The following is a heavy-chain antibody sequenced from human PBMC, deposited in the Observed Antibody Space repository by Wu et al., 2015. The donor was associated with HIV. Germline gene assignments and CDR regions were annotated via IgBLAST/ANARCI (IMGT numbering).Heavy chain of an antibody. CDR2: INPXFFWTT. J-gene: IGHJ6*02. CDR1: GYTFTGYY. D-gene: IGHD5-12*01. V-gene: IGHV1-2*02. CDR3: ARNTDSVATSLYSLGV. Sequence: QIQLVQSGAEVKKPGASVKVSCKASGYTFTGYYMHWVRQVPGQGLEWVGGINPXFFWTTKHAQRFQGRLTLTTDELKTTAYMELSSLKSEDTAVYYCARNTDSVATSLYSLGVWGQGTVVTVSS.